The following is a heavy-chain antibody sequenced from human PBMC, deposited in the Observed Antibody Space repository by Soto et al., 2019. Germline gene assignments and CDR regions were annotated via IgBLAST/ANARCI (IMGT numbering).Heavy chain of an antibody. CDR2: IKSKGGGETK. CDR3: AWDNSGSFRTDH. J-gene: IGHJ4*02. D-gene: IGHD2-15*01. V-gene: IGHV3-15*07. CDR1: GLKFSDAW. Sequence: EVQLEESGGGLVKPGDSLRLSCAVSGLKFSDAWMNWVRQAPGKGLECVGRIKSKGGGETKDYAAPVKGRFANSRDDSRDTLYLQMNSLKIEDTAVYYCAWDNSGSFRTDHWGQGTLVTVS.